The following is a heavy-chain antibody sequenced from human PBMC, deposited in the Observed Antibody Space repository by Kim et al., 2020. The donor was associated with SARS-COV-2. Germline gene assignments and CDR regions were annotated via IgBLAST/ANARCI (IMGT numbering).Heavy chain of an antibody. CDR1: GGTFSSYA. J-gene: IGHJ4*02. CDR3: AREGGYCTNGVCYPYY. Sequence: SVKVSCKASGGTFSSYAISWVRQAPGQGLEWMGRIIPILGIANYAQKFQGRVTITADKSTSTAYMELSSLRSEDTAVYYCAREGGYCTNGVCYPYYWGQGTLVTVSS. V-gene: IGHV1-69*04. CDR2: IIPILGIA. D-gene: IGHD2-8*01.